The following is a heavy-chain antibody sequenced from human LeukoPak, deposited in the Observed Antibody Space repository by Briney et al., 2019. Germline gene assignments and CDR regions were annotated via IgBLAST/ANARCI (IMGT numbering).Heavy chain of an antibody. V-gene: IGHV1-3*01. CDR1: GGTFSSYA. CDR2: INAGNGNT. Sequence: ASVKVSCKASGGTFSSYAISWVRQAPGQRLEWMGWINAGNGNTKYSQKFQGRVTITRDTSASTAYMELSSLRSEDTAVYYCAKERFARGSYHFDYWGQGTLVTVSS. D-gene: IGHD1-26*01. J-gene: IGHJ4*02. CDR3: AKERFARGSYHFDY.